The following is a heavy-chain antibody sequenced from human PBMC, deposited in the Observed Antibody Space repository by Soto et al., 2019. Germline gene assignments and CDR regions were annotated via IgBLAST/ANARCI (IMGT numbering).Heavy chain of an antibody. CDR1: GGSINNYY. J-gene: IGHJ5*02. V-gene: IGHV4-59*01. D-gene: IGHD3-22*01. CDR3: ARDGSHCVTMSCPGAWFEP. Sequence: SETLSLTCTVSGGSINNYYWSWIRQSPGKGLEWIGYIHYSGSTKYNPSLKSRVTMSVDTSRNQFSLNLNSVTAADTAVYFCARDGSHCVTMSCPGAWFEPWGQGTLVTVSS. CDR2: IHYSGST.